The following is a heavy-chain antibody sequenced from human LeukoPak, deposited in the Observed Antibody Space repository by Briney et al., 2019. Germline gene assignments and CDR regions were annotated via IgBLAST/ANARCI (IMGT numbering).Heavy chain of an antibody. V-gene: IGHV3-9*01. CDR3: AKDTGSPADAITMEDNAFDI. D-gene: IGHD3-3*01. J-gene: IGHJ3*02. CDR1: GFIFDDHG. Sequence: GRSLRLSCAVSGFIFDDHGMHWVRQAPGKGLEWVSGISWSSGSIGYADSVKGRFTISRDNAKNSLDLQMESLRAEDTAVYYCAKDTGSPADAITMEDNAFDIWGQGTMVTVSS. CDR2: ISWSSGSI.